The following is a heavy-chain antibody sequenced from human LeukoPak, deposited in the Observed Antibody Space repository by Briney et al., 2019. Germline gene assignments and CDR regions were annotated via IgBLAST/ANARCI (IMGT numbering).Heavy chain of an antibody. Sequence: PGGSLRLSCAASGLTFSSYAMSWVRQAPGKGLEWVSAISGSGGSTYYADSVKGRFTISRDNSKNTLYLQMNSLRAEDTAVYYCLKDFGRNLGGPGYWGRGTLVTVSA. J-gene: IGHJ4*02. D-gene: IGHD3-10*01. V-gene: IGHV3-23*01. CDR1: GLTFSSYA. CDR3: LKDFGRNLGGPGY. CDR2: ISGSGGST.